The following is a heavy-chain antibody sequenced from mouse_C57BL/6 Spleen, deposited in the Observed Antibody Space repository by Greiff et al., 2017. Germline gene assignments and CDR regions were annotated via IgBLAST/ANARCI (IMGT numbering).Heavy chain of an antibody. J-gene: IGHJ4*01. CDR3: ARPPYYYGSSSYAMDY. V-gene: IGHV2-2*01. CDR1: GFSLTSYG. D-gene: IGHD1-1*01. CDR2: IWSGGST. Sequence: VQLVESGPGLVQPSQSLSITCTVSGFSLTSYGVHWVRQSPGKGLEWLGVIWSGGSTDYNAAFISRLSISKDNSKSQVFFKMNSLQADDTAIYYCARPPYYYGSSSYAMDYWGQGTSVTVSS.